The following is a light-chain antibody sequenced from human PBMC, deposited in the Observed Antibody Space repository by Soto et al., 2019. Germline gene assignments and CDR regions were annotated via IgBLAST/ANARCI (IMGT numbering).Light chain of an antibody. CDR3: QQSYSTPIP. Sequence: DIHMTQSQSSLSSSVGDRITITCRTSQSISSYLNWYQQKPGKAPKLLIYAASSLQSGVPSRFSGSGSGTDFTLTISSLQPEDFATYYCQQSYSTPIPSGQGTRLEI. CDR2: AAS. V-gene: IGKV1-39*01. J-gene: IGKJ5*01. CDR1: QSISSY.